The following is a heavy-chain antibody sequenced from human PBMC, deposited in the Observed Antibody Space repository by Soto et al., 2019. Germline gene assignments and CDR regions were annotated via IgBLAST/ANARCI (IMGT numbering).Heavy chain of an antibody. CDR1: GESFSGHF. D-gene: IGHD3-10*01. CDR3: ARGRSYYGSGTYAPNSHWFDA. J-gene: IGHJ5*02. V-gene: IGHV4-34*01. Sequence: QAHLQQWGAGLLKPSETLSLTCAVYGESFSGHFWSWIRQSPGKGLEWIGEINDSGSTNKNPSLKSRVSISVDTSKNHFSLNLRSLTAADMAVYYCARGRSYYGSGTYAPNSHWFDAWGQGTLVTVSS. CDR2: INDSGST.